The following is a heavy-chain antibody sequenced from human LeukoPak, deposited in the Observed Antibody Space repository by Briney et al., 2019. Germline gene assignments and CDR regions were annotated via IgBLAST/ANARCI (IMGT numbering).Heavy chain of an antibody. CDR3: ARGKALDMDV. J-gene: IGHJ6*03. Sequence: PGGSLRLSCAASGFTFSSYSMNWVRQAPGKGLEWVSYISSSSSTIYYADSVKGRFTISRDNAKNSLYLQMNSLRAEDTAVYYCARGKALDMDVWGKGTTVTVSS. V-gene: IGHV3-48*01. CDR2: ISSSSSTI. D-gene: IGHD6-6*01. CDR1: GFTFSSYS.